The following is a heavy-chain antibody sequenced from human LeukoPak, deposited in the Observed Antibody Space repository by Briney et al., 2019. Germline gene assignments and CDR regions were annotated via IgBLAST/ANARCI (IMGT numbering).Heavy chain of an antibody. J-gene: IGHJ3*01. Sequence: PSGTLSLTCVVSGNSISSDYWWSWVRQSPGKGLEWIGEIFHDGSTNSNPSLESRLTMSVDKSKNQFSLELRSVSAADTAVYYCTREVNYDSSGVWGQGRMVIVSS. CDR2: IFHDGST. CDR1: GNSISSDYW. CDR3: TREVNYDSSGV. D-gene: IGHD3-22*01. V-gene: IGHV4-4*02.